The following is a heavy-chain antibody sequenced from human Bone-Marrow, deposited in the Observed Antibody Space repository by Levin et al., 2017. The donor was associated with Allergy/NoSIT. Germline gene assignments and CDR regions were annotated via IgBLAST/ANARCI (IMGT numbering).Heavy chain of an antibody. Sequence: ASVKVSCKASGYSFTHYAIHWVRQAPEQRLEWMGWINPVNGNTKYSQNFQGRVTITKDTSASTVYVELSSLRSEDTAVYYCAREVIPRGSSRQWLPLDWSDPWGQGTLVTVSS. CDR2: INPVNGNT. CDR1: GYSFTHYA. D-gene: IGHD5-12*01. J-gene: IGHJ5*02. V-gene: IGHV1-3*01. CDR3: AREVIPRGSSRQWLPLDWSDP.